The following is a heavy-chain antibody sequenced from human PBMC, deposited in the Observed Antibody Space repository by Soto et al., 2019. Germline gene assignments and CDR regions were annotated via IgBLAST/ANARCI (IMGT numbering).Heavy chain of an antibody. CDR2: ISGSGGST. CDR1: GFTFSSYA. CDR3: AKSGGPVRGVIIGTFIDY. D-gene: IGHD3-10*01. V-gene: IGHV3-23*01. Sequence: EVQLLESGGGLVQPGGSLRLSCAASGFTFSSYAMSWVRQAPGKGLEWVSAISGSGGSTYYADSVKGRFTISRDNSKNTLYLQMNSLRAEDTAVYYCAKSGGPVRGVIIGTFIDYWGQGTLVTVSS. J-gene: IGHJ4*02.